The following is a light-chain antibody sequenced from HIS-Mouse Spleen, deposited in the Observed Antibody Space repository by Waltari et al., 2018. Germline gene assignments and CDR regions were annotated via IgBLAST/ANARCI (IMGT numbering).Light chain of an antibody. CDR2: WAS. J-gene: IGKJ3*01. CDR1: QSVLYSSNNKNY. CDR3: QQYYSTPFT. Sequence: DIVMTQSPDSLAVSLGERATINCQSSQSVLYSSNNKNYLAWYQQKPGQPPKLLIYWASTRESGVPDRFSGSGSGTDFTLTIRSLQAEDVAVYYCQQYYSTPFTFGPGTKVDIK. V-gene: IGKV4-1*01.